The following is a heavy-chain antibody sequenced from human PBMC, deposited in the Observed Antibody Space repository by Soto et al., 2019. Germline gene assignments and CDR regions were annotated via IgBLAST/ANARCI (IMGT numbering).Heavy chain of an antibody. CDR3: ASSYCSGGSCYPTYVFDY. CDR1: GVSISSGGYS. Sequence: SETLSLTCAVSGVSISSGGYSWSWIRQPPGKGLEWIGYIYHSGRTYYNKSLESRVTISVDRSKNQFSLKVTSVTAADTAVYYCASSYCSGGSCYPTYVFDYWGQGTLVTVSS. D-gene: IGHD2-15*01. J-gene: IGHJ4*02. V-gene: IGHV4-30-2*01. CDR2: IYHSGRT.